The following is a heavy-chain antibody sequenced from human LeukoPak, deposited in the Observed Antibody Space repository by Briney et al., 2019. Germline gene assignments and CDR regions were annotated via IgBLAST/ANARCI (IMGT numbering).Heavy chain of an antibody. CDR2: IYYSGST. CDR1: GGSISSSSYY. D-gene: IGHD6-19*01. J-gene: IGHJ5*02. V-gene: IGHV4-39*07. CDR3: ARAVRLDP. Sequence: SETLSLTCTVSGGSISSSSYYWGWIRQPPGKGLEWIGSIYYSGSTYYNPSLKSRVTISVDTSKNQFSLKLSSVTAADTAVYYCARAVRLDPWGQGTLVTVSS.